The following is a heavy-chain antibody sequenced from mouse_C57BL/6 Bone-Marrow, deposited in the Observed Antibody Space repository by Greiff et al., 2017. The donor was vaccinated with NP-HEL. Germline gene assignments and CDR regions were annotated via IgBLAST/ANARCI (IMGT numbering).Heavy chain of an antibody. Sequence: VMLVESGPGLVQPSQSLSITCTVSGFSLTSYGVHWVRQSPGKGLEWLGVIWSGGSTDYNAAFISRLSISKDNSKSQVFFKMNSLQADDTAIYYCARKAPFYYYGNYFDYWGQGTTLTVSS. D-gene: IGHD1-1*01. V-gene: IGHV2-2*01. CDR3: ARKAPFYYYGNYFDY. J-gene: IGHJ2*01. CDR2: IWSGGST. CDR1: GFSLTSYG.